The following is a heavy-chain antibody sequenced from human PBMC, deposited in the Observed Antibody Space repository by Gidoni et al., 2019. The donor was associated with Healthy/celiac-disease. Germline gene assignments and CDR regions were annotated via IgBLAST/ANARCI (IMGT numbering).Heavy chain of an antibody. D-gene: IGHD6-19*01. CDR1: GFPLTDYS. CDR2: ISSSGSTI. V-gene: IGHV3-11*01. CDR3: ARDLGYSSGWYDNWFDP. Sequence: QVPLVESGGGLVKPGGSLRLSCAASGFPLTDYSMSWIRQAPGKGLEWVSYISSSGSTIYYADSVKGRFTISRDNAKNSLYLQMNSLRAEDTAVYYCARDLGYSSGWYDNWFDPWGQGTLVTVSS. J-gene: IGHJ5*02.